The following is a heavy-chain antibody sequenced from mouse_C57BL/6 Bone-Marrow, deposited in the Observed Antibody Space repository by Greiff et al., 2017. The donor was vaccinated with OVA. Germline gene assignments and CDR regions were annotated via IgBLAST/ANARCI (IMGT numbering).Heavy chain of an antibody. J-gene: IGHJ1*03. D-gene: IGHD4-1*01. CDR2: SRNKANDYTT. CDR3: ARDEKLGLGGFAY. CDR1: GFTFSDFY. V-gene: IGHV7-1*01. Sequence: EVKVVESGGGLVQSGRSLRLSCATSGFTFSDFYMEWVRQAPGKGLEWIAASRNKANDYTTEYSASVKGRFIVSRDTSQSILYLQMNALRAEDTAMYYCARDEKLGLGGFAYWGTGTTVTVSS.